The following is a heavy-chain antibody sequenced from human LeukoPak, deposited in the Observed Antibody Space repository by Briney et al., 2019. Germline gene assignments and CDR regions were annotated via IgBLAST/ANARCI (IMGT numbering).Heavy chain of an antibody. CDR3: TRTKDIVVVLAAIRVCWYFDL. D-gene: IGHD2-2*01. Sequence: GGSLRLSCAASGLTFSGSAMHWGRQAPGRGGGWVGGIRSKANSYATAYAASVKGMFTISRDDSKNTANLQMNSLKTEDTAVYYCTRTKDIVVVLAAIRVCWYFDLWGRGTLVTVSS. J-gene: IGHJ2*01. V-gene: IGHV3-73*01. CDR2: IRSKANSYAT. CDR1: GLTFSGSA.